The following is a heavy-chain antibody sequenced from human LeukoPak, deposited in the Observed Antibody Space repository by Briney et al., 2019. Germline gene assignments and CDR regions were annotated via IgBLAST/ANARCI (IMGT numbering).Heavy chain of an antibody. CDR3: ARDREMIVVVISSSYYYYYGMDV. CDR2: IIPILGIA. V-gene: IGHV1-69*04. CDR1: GGTFSSYA. J-gene: IGHJ6*02. Sequence: SVKVSCKASGGTFSSYAISWVRQAPGQGLEWMGRIIPILGIANYAQTFQGRVTITADKSTSTAYMELSSPRSEDTAVYYCARDREMIVVVISSSYYYYYGMDVWGQGTTVTVSS. D-gene: IGHD3-22*01.